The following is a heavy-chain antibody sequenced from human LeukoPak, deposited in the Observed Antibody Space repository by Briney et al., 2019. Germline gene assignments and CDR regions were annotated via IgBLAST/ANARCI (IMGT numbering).Heavy chain of an antibody. CDR2: IYYRVTS. CDR3: ARELLSGDPSIGN. V-gene: IGHV4-59*01. J-gene: IGHJ4*02. Sequence: SETLSLTCTVSGDSISTYYWSWIRQPPGKGLEWIGYIYYRVTSDYNPSLKSRVTMSVDMSTRQISLKLSSVTAADTAVYYCARELLSGDPSIGNWGQGTLVTVSS. D-gene: IGHD7-27*01. CDR1: GDSISTYY.